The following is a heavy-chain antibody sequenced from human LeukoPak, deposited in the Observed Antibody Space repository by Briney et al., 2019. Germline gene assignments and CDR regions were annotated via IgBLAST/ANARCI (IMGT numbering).Heavy chain of an antibody. Sequence: GGSLRLSCAAPGFTFDEYAMNWVRQAPGKGLEWVSLISGDGGVTYYADSVKGRFTISRDNSKNSVYLQKNSLRPEDTALYYCAKSVSPPDASDIWGQGTMVTVSS. CDR3: AKSVSPPDASDI. V-gene: IGHV3-43*02. CDR2: ISGDGGVT. J-gene: IGHJ3*02. CDR1: GFTFDEYA.